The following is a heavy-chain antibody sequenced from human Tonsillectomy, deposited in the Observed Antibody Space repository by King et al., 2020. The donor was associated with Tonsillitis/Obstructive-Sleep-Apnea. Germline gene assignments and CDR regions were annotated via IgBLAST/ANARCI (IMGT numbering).Heavy chain of an antibody. J-gene: IGHJ6*02. CDR1: GFTFSSYG. CDR2: IWYDGSNK. CDR3: ARVELADNYYGMDV. Sequence: VQLVESGGGVVQPGRSLRLSCAASGFTFSSYGMHWVRQAPGKGLEWVAVIWYDGSNKYYADSVKGRFTISRDNSKNTLYLQMNSLRAEDTAVYYCARVELADNYYGMDVWGQGTTVTVSS. D-gene: IGHD1-1*01. V-gene: IGHV3-33*01.